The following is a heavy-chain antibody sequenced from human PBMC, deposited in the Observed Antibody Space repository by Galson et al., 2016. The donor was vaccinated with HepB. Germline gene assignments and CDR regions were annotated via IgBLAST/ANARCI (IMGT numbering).Heavy chain of an antibody. D-gene: IGHD5-12*01. CDR1: GGSTYTSY. Sequence: SETLSLTCSVSGGSTYTSYWSWVRQPPGKGLEWVGYSYNTGNTVYNPSLDSRVTISVDTSKNQFSQRLTSVTAADTAVYYCAKVGRYSFDVWGAGTMVIVSS. CDR3: AKVGRYSFDV. CDR2: SYNTGNT. J-gene: IGHJ3*01. V-gene: IGHV4-59*01.